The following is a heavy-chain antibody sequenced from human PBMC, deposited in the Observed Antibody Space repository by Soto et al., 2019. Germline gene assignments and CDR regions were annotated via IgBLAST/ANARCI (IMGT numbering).Heavy chain of an antibody. CDR1: GFTFDDYA. CDR2: ISWNSGSI. J-gene: IGHJ3*02. Sequence: SLKISCAASGFTFDDYAMHWVRQAPGKGLEWVSGISWNSGSIGYADSVKGRFTISRDNAKNSLYLQMNSLRAEDTALYYCAKDVLDTAMVNGAFDIWGQGTMVTVSS. CDR3: AKDVLDTAMVNGAFDI. D-gene: IGHD5-18*01. V-gene: IGHV3-9*01.